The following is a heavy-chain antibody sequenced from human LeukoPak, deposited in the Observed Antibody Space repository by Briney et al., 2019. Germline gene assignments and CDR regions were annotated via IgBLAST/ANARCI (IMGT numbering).Heavy chain of an antibody. CDR2: IYHSGST. CDR3: ARHDGSGTGYYYYYYMDV. V-gene: IGHV4-38-2*01. J-gene: IGHJ6*03. CDR1: GYSISSGYY. Sequence: PSETLSLTCAVSGYSISSGYYWGWIRQPPGKGLEWIGSIYHSGSTYSNPSLKSRVTISVATPKHQFSLKLSSVTAADTAVYYCARHDGSGTGYYYYYYMDVWGKGTTVTVSS. D-gene: IGHD3-10*01.